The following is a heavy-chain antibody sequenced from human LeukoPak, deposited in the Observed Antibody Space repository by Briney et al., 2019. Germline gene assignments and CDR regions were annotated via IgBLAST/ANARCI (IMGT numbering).Heavy chain of an antibody. V-gene: IGHV3-23*01. Sequence: GGSLRLSCAASGFTFSSYAMSWVRQAPGKGLEWVSAISGSGGSTYYADSVKGRFTISRDNSKNTLYLQMNSLRAEDTAVYYYAKDKLDYYGSGSYFLADDAFDIWGQGTMVTVSS. J-gene: IGHJ3*02. CDR2: ISGSGGST. CDR3: AKDKLDYYGSGSYFLADDAFDI. D-gene: IGHD3-10*01. CDR1: GFTFSSYA.